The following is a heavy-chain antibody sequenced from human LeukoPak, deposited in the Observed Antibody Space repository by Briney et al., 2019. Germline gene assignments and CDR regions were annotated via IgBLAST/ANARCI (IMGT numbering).Heavy chain of an antibody. D-gene: IGHD3-3*01. CDR1: GLSFSTYG. CDR2: ISHDGSDD. V-gene: IGHV3-30*03. Sequence: GGSLRLSCVASGLSFSTYGMHWVRQPPGKGLEWVALISHDGSDDYYGDSVKGRFTISRDNAKTSLYLQMNSLRSEDTAVYYCARGRSYDFWSGSHWFDPWGQGTLVTVSS. J-gene: IGHJ5*02. CDR3: ARGRSYDFWSGSHWFDP.